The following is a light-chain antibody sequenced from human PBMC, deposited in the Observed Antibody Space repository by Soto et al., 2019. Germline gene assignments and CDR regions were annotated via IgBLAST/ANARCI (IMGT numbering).Light chain of an antibody. J-gene: IGLJ2*01. CDR3: ASWDDSLSGVI. CDR2: RFN. Sequence: QSVLTQPPSASGTPGQSVSISCSGSSSNIGSNYVNWYQQLPGTAPELLIYRFNQRPSGVPGRFSGSKSGTSASLAISGLRSEDEADYYCASWDDSLSGVIFGGGTKLTVL. CDR1: SSNIGSNY. V-gene: IGLV1-47*01.